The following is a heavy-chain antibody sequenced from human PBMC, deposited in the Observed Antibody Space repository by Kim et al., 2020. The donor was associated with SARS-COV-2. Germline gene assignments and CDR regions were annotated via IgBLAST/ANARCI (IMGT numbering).Heavy chain of an antibody. CDR1: GFTFSSFW. Sequence: GGSLRLSCAASGFTFSSFWMHWVRQAPGKGLVWVSHINSDGSSTSYADSVKGRFTISRDNAKNTLYLQMNSLRAEDTAVYYCASAGLFCWGQGTLVTFSS. V-gene: IGHV3-74*01. CDR2: INSDGSST. D-gene: IGHD3-3*01. J-gene: IGHJ4*02. CDR3: ASAGLFC.